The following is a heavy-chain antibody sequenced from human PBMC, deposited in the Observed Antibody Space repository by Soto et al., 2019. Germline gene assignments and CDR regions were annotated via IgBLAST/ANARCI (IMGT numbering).Heavy chain of an antibody. Sequence: SETLSLTCTVSGGSISSSTYYCGWIRQPPGKGLEWIGSIYYSGSTYYSPSLKSRVTISVDTSKNQFSLNLSSVTAADTAVYYCARSSTIRPNFDYWGQGTLVTSPQ. V-gene: IGHV4-39*01. J-gene: IGHJ4*02. D-gene: IGHD2-2*01. CDR2: IYYSGST. CDR1: GGSISSSTYY. CDR3: ARSSTIRPNFDY.